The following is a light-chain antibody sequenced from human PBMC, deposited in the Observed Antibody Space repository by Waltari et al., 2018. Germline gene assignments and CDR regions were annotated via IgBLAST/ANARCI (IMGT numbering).Light chain of an antibody. J-gene: IGKJ1*01. CDR1: PGISSY. Sequence: DIQMTQYPSSLSASVGNTVTMPGRESPGISSYLNWFQQKPGKAPKLLIYAATTLQSGVPSRFSGSGSGTEFTLTISSLQPEDFAAYYCLQHNSYPWTFGQGTKVEIK. CDR2: AAT. V-gene: IGKV1-17*01. CDR3: LQHNSYPWT.